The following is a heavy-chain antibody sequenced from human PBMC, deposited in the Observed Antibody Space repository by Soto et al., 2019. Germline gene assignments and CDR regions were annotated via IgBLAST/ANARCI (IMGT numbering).Heavy chain of an antibody. CDR2: ISSNGGST. CDR3: VKDSMSDSSGSKRQNYYYYYGMDV. V-gene: IGHV3-64D*06. D-gene: IGHD3-22*01. J-gene: IGHJ6*02. Sequence: GGSLRLSCSASGFTFSSYAMHWVRQAPGKGLEYVSAISSNGGSTYYADSVKGRFTISRDNSKNTLYLQMSSLRAEDTAVYYCVKDSMSDSSGSKRQNYYYYYGMDVWGQGTTLTVSS. CDR1: GFTFSSYA.